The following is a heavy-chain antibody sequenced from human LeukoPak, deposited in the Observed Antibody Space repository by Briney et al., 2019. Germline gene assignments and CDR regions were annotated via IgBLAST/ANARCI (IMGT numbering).Heavy chain of an antibody. V-gene: IGHV4-4*02. J-gene: IGHJ4*02. CDR1: GGSVSSTNW. CDR3: AREGGFYHPLDY. Sequence: PSETLSLTCGVSGGSVSSTNWWTWIRQPPGKGLEWIGEVHLDGRTNFNPSLKSRLTMLVDLPENHVSLKLTSVTAADTAVYYCAREGGFYHPLDYSGQGTVVSVSS. D-gene: IGHD6-25*01. CDR2: VHLDGRT.